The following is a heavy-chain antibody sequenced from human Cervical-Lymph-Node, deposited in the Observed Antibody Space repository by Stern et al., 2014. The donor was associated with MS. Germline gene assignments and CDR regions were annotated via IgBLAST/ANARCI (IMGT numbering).Heavy chain of an antibody. CDR3: AKIAATNSYYAMDV. J-gene: IGHJ6*02. CDR2: ISWNSGEI. V-gene: IGHV3-9*01. D-gene: IGHD2-21*01. CDR1: GFIFDNYA. Sequence: EVQLVESGGGLVQPGGSLRLSCAASGFIFDNYAMPWVRQAPGKGLEWGSGISWNSGEIDYADSVKGRFTIFRDNAKNSLYLEMKSLRPEDTAFYYCAKIAATNSYYAMDVWGQGTTVTVSS.